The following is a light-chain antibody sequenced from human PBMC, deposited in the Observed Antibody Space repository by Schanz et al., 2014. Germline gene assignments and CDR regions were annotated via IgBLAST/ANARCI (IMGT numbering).Light chain of an antibody. CDR3: QQYNNWPRA. CDR1: QTVSSY. CDR2: DAS. Sequence: EIVLTQSPATLSLSPGETATLSCRASQTVSSYLAWYQRIPGQAPRLLIYDASNRATGTPARFSGSGSGTDFTLTISSLEPEDFAVYFCQQYNNWPRAFGQGTKVEIK. V-gene: IGKV3-11*01. J-gene: IGKJ1*01.